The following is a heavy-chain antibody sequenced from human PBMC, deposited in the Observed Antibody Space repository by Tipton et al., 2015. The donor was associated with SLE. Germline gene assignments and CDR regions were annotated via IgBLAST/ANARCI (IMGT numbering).Heavy chain of an antibody. CDR2: IYDSGS. CDR1: GGSINTPDYY. Sequence: LRLSCTVSGGSINTPDYYWGWIRQSPGKGLEWIASIYDSGSNYNPSLKNRVTISLDTSKSQFSLRLTPVTAADTAVYYCTGVGSGPGTDYWGQGTLVTVSS. D-gene: IGHD6-13*01. CDR3: TGVGSGPGTDY. J-gene: IGHJ4*02. V-gene: IGHV4-61*08.